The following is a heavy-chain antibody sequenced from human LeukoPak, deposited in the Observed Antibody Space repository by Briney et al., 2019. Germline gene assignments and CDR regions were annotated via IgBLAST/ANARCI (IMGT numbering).Heavy chain of an antibody. CDR3: ARDIDGDYDY. CDR1: GYSISSGYY. V-gene: IGHV4-38-2*02. Sequence: SETLSLTCTVSGYSISSGYYWGWIRQPPGKGLEWIGSIYHSGSTYYNPSFKSRVTISVDTSKNQFSLKLSSVTAADTAVYYCARDIDGDYDYWGQGTLVTVSS. D-gene: IGHD4-17*01. J-gene: IGHJ4*02. CDR2: IYHSGST.